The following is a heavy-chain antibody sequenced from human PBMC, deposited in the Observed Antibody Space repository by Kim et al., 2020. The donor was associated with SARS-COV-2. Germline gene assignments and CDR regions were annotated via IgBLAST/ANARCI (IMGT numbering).Heavy chain of an antibody. CDR1: VDSVSSNSVA. Sequence: SQTLSLTCAISVDSVSSNSVAWNWIRQSPSRGLEWLGRTYYRSKWYNDYAVSVKSRITITPDTSKNQFSLQLSSVSPEDTAIYYCARSFSGTYDSWGQGTLVTVSS. CDR3: ARSFSGTYDS. CDR2: TYYRSKWYN. J-gene: IGHJ5*01. D-gene: IGHD2-15*01. V-gene: IGHV6-1*01.